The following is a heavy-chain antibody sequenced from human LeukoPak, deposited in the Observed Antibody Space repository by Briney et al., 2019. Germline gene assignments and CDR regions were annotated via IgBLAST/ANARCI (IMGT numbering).Heavy chain of an antibody. D-gene: IGHD5-18*01. CDR3: ARDVSRSDSSGPQTGYY. CDR1: GFTVGSNF. V-gene: IGHV3-66*01. Sequence: PGGSLRLSCAASGFTVGSNFMSWVRQAPGKGLEWVSVIYSDGSTYYVDSVKGRFTIYRDNSKNTLHLQMNSLTAEDTAVYYCARDVSRSDSSGPQTGYYWGQGTLVTVSS. J-gene: IGHJ4*02. CDR2: IYSDGST.